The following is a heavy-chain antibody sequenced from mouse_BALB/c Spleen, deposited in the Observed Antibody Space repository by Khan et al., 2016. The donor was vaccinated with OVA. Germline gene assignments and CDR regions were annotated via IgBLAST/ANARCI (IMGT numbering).Heavy chain of an antibody. Sequence: QVQLQQSGAELVRPGASVKLSCKASGYTFTSFWMNWVTERPGQGLEWIGMIDPSDRETHYNQIFKDKATLTVDKSSSTAYMQLSGLTSEDSAVYYCARGGFGTSFAYWGQGTLVTVSA. D-gene: IGHD1-1*02. CDR2: IDPSDRET. V-gene: IGHV1-61*01. CDR3: ARGGFGTSFAY. CDR1: GYTFTSFW. J-gene: IGHJ3*01.